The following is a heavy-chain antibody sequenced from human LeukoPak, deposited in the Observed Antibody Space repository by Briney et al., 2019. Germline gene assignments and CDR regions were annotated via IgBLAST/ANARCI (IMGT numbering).Heavy chain of an antibody. CDR3: ARVGGGYYYYYGMDV. Sequence: PGGSQRLSCAASGFSFSNYWMHWVRHIPGKGLVWVSHINSDGSYIKYADSVKGRFTIPRDNAKKTLYLQMDSLRGEDTAVYFCARVGGGYYYYYGMDVWGQGTTVTVSS. J-gene: IGHJ6*02. D-gene: IGHD3-16*01. CDR2: INSDGSYI. CDR1: GFSFSNYW. V-gene: IGHV3-74*01.